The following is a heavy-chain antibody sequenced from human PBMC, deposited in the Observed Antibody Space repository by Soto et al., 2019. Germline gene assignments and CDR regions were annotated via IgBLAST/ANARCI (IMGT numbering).Heavy chain of an antibody. J-gene: IGHJ6*02. CDR3: ARDGNSGYSGSYYYYYGMDV. CDR2: IYYSGST. V-gene: IGHV4-31*03. Sequence: PSETLSLTCTVSGGSISSGGYYWSWIRQHPGKGLEWIGYIYYSGSTYHNPSLKSRVTISVDTSKNQFSLKLSSVTAADTAVYYFARDGNSGYSGSYYYYYGMDVWGQGTTVTVSS. CDR1: GGSISSGGYY. D-gene: IGHD5-12*01.